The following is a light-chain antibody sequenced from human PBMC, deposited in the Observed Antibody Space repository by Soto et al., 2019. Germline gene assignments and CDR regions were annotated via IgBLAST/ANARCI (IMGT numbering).Light chain of an antibody. J-gene: IGKJ5*01. Sequence: DIPMSLSPSSLSASVKDRVTITCRASQSSSNFLNWYQQKPGKAPKLLIYATSRLQSGVPSRFSGSGSGTDFTLTISSLQPEDFATYYCQQTNSIPIPFGQGTRLEIK. CDR1: QSSSNF. CDR2: ATS. CDR3: QQTNSIPIP. V-gene: IGKV1-39*01.